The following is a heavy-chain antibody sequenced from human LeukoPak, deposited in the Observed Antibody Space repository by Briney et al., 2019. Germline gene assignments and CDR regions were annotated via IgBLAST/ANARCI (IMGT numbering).Heavy chain of an antibody. CDR2: IIPIFGTA. CDR3: ARGTVCSSTSCYSFQEPHYYGMDV. Sequence: SVKVSCKASGGTFSSYAISWVRQAPGQGLEWMGGIIPIFGTANYAQKFQGRVTINADESTGSAYLELCSLRSEDTAVYYCARGTVCSSTSCYSFQEPHYYGMDVWGQGTTVTVSS. V-gene: IGHV1-69*13. J-gene: IGHJ6*02. D-gene: IGHD2-2*01. CDR1: GGTFSSYA.